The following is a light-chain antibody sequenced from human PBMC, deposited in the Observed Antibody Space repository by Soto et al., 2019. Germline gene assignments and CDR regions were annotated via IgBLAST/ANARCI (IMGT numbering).Light chain of an antibody. CDR3: QQYNNWPPAWT. CDR1: QSLSSSW. Sequence: EIVLTQSPCTLSLSPLERATLSFMASQSLSSSWLAWYQQKPGQAPRLLIYGASSRATGIPDRFSGSGSGTQFTLTISSLQSEDFAVYYCQQYNNWPPAWTFGQGTKVDIK. J-gene: IGKJ1*01. CDR2: GAS. V-gene: IGKV3-20*01.